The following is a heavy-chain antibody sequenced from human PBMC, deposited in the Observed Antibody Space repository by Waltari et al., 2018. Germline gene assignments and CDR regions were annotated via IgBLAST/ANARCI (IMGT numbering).Heavy chain of an antibody. CDR2: SGYDGSNK. J-gene: IGHJ4*02. CDR3: AKDPVDESPHY. Sequence: QVQLVESGGGVVQPGRSLRLSCAASGFTFSSSGMHWVSQAPGKGLEWVVVSGYDGSNKYYAASVKGRFTISRDNSKNTLYLQMNSLRAEDTAVYYCAKDPVDESPHYWGQGTLVTVSS. V-gene: IGHV3-30*18. D-gene: IGHD2-15*01. CDR1: GFTFSSSG.